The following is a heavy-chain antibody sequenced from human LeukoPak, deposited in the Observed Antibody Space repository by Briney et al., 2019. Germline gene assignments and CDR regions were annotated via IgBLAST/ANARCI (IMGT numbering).Heavy chain of an antibody. J-gene: IGHJ4*02. CDR1: GFTFSGYA. Sequence: GGSLRLSCAASGFTFSGYAMHWVRQAPGKGLEWVAVISYDGSNKYYADSVKGRFTISRDNSKNTLYLQMNSLRAEDTAVYYCARGYDLDYWGQGTLVTVSS. CDR3: ARGYDLDY. CDR2: ISYDGSNK. V-gene: IGHV3-30-3*01. D-gene: IGHD3-3*01.